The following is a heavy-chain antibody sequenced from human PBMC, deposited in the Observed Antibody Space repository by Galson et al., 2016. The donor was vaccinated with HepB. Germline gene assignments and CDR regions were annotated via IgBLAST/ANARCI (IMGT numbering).Heavy chain of an antibody. V-gene: IGHV3-7*05. D-gene: IGHD2-2*02. CDR1: GFTFSTYY. J-gene: IGHJ3*02. CDR2: IKQDGSEK. CDR3: ARERFCSSATCYIGDAFHI. Sequence: SLRLSCATSGFTFSTYYMTWVRQPPGKGLGGVAGIKQDGSEKYYVDSVKGRFTISRDNAKNSLYVQMDSLRAEDTAVYFCARERFCSSATCYIGDAFHIGGQGTMVTVSS.